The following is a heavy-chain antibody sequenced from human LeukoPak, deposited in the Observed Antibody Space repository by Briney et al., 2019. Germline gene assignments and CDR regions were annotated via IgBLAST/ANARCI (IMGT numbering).Heavy chain of an antibody. D-gene: IGHD6-19*01. J-gene: IGHJ4*02. Sequence: GGSLRLSCAASGFNFNYYGMLWVRQAPGQGPEWVALIRYDGSNKYYADSVKGRFTISRDNSKNTLYLQMNSLRVEDTAMYYCAKAGTQQWLLFVGVYWGQGALVTVSS. CDR3: AKAGTQQWLLFVGVY. CDR1: GFNFNYYG. CDR2: IRYDGSNK. V-gene: IGHV3-30*02.